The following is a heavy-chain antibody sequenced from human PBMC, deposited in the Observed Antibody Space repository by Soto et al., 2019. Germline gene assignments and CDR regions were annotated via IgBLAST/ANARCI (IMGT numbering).Heavy chain of an antibody. V-gene: IGHV3-30-3*01. CDR2: ISYDGSNK. CDR3: AREFYPYYYYYGMDV. CDR1: GFTFSSYI. J-gene: IGHJ6*02. D-gene: IGHD3-3*01. Sequence: QVQLVESGGGVVQPGRSLRLSCAASGFTFSSYIMHWVRQAPGKGLEWVALISYDGSNKYYADSVKGRFTISRDNSKNTLYLQMNSLRAEDTAVYYCAREFYPYYYYYGMDVWGQGTTVTVSS.